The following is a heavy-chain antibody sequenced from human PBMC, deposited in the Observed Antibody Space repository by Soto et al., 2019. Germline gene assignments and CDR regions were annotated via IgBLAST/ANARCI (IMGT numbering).Heavy chain of an antibody. Sequence: EVQLLESGGGLVQPGGSLRLSCEASGFTFSSYAMSWVRQAPGKGLEWVSAISGSGGSTYYADSVKGRFTISRDNSKNTLYLQMNSLRAEDTAVYYCAKGPYSSGWYEWGYWGQGTLVTVSS. D-gene: IGHD6-19*01. J-gene: IGHJ4*02. CDR1: GFTFSSYA. CDR3: AKGPYSSGWYEWGY. CDR2: ISGSGGST. V-gene: IGHV3-23*01.